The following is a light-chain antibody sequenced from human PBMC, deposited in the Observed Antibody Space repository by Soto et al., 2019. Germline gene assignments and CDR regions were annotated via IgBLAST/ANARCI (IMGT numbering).Light chain of an antibody. CDR2: AVS. V-gene: IGLV2-14*03. Sequence: QSVLNKPASVSGSPGQSITISCSGTSSDIGSYDHVAWYQQFPGKSPKLIIYAVSDRPSGVSDRFSGSKSGISASLTISGLQTEDEADYYCISYTDRQSYLFGTGTK. CDR1: SSDIGSYDH. CDR3: ISYTDRQSYL. J-gene: IGLJ1*01.